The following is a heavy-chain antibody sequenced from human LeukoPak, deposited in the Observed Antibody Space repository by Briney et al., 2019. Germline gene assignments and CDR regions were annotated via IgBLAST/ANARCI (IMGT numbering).Heavy chain of an antibody. D-gene: IGHD2-2*01. V-gene: IGHV3-30-3*01. CDR2: ISHVGSNK. CDR1: GFTFSSYA. Sequence: GGSLRLSCAASGFTFSSYAMHWVRQAPGKGLEWVAVISHVGSNKYYADSVKGRSTISRGNSKNTLYLQMNSLRAEDTAVYYCARSYCSSTSCYPDYWGQGTLVTVSS. J-gene: IGHJ4*02. CDR3: ARSYCSSTSCYPDY.